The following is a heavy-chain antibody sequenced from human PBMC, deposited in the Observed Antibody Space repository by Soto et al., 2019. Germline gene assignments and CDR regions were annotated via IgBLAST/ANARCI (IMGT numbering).Heavy chain of an antibody. Sequence: PGGSLRLSCAASGFTFSSYGMHWVRQAPGKGLEWVAVLWYDGSNKYYADSVKGRFTISRDKSKNTLYLQMNSLRAEDTAVYYCARDRGITIFVVVIHTYNYGMDVWGQGTTVTVSS. CDR2: LWYDGSNK. CDR3: ARDRGITIFVVVIHTYNYGMDV. V-gene: IGHV3-33*01. D-gene: IGHD3-3*01. J-gene: IGHJ6*02. CDR1: GFTFSSYG.